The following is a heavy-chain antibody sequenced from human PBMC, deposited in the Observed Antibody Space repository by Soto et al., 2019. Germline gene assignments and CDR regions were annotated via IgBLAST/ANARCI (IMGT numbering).Heavy chain of an antibody. D-gene: IGHD1-1*01. Sequence: QVQPVQSGAEVKKPGASVKVSCKASGYTFTNYYIHWVRQAPGQGLEWMGWIDGDSGDTKDAQKFQGWVTMTRDTSINTAYMELSRLTSDDTAVYYWARTPNNGTAAVYGMAVWGQGTTVTASS. CDR3: ARTPNNGTAAVYGMAV. V-gene: IGHV1-2*04. CDR1: GYTFTNYY. J-gene: IGHJ6*02. CDR2: IDGDSGDT.